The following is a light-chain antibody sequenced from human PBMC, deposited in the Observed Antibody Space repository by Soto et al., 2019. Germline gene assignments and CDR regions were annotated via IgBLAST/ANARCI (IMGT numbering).Light chain of an antibody. V-gene: IGLV2-14*01. J-gene: IGLJ1*01. Sequence: SALTQPASVSVSPGQSITISCTGTSSDVGGYNYVSWYQQHPGKAPKLMIYDVSNRPSGVSNRFSGSKSGNTASLTISGLQAEDEADYYCSSYTSSSTLEYVFGTGTKVTVL. CDR1: SSDVGGYNY. CDR2: DVS. CDR3: SSYTSSSTLEYV.